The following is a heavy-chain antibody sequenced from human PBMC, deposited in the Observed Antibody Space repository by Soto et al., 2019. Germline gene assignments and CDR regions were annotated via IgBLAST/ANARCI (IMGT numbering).Heavy chain of an antibody. Sequence: ASVKVSCKASGYTFTSYYMHWVRQAPGQGLEWMGIINPSGGSTSYAQKFQGRVTMTRDTSTSTVYMELSSLRSEDTAVYYCARGLGIYYDSSGYDRFFDYWGQGTLVTVSS. CDR1: GYTFTSYY. J-gene: IGHJ4*02. CDR2: INPSGGST. CDR3: ARGLGIYYDSSGYDRFFDY. V-gene: IGHV1-46*01. D-gene: IGHD3-22*01.